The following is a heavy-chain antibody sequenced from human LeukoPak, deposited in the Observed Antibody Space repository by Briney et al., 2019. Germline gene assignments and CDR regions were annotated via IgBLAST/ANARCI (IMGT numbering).Heavy chain of an antibody. CDR3: AREMRQLWRFDY. CDR2: IYYSGST. Sequence: SETLSLTCTVSGGSVSRGSYYWSWIRQPPGKGLEWIGYIYYSGSTNYNPSLKSRVTISVDTSKNQFSLKLSSVTAADTAVYYCAREMRQLWRFDYWGQGTLVTVSS. D-gene: IGHD5-18*01. V-gene: IGHV4-61*01. J-gene: IGHJ4*02. CDR1: GGSVSRGSYY.